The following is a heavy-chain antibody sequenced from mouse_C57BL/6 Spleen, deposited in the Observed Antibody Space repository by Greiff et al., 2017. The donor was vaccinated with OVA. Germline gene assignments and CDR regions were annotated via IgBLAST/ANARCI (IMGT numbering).Heavy chain of an antibody. D-gene: IGHD4-1*01. CDR1: GYAFSSYW. CDR3: ARGGTGYYAMDY. J-gene: IGHJ4*01. V-gene: IGHV1-80*01. CDR2: IYPGDGDT. Sequence: QVQLKQSGAELVKPGASVKISCKASGYAFSSYWMNWVKQRPGKGLEWIGQIYPGDGDTNYNGKFKGKATLTADKSSSTAYMQLSSLTSEDSAVYFCARGGTGYYAMDYWGQGTSVTVSS.